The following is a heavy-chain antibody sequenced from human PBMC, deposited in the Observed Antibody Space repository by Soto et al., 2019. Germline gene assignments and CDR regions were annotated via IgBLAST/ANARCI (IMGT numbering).Heavy chain of an antibody. CDR2: ISGGGST. J-gene: IGHJ3*02. Sequence: GGSLRLSCAASGFTVSTNYMTWVRQAPGKGLDWVSIISGGGSTYYGDSVKGRFTISRDNSKNTLYLQMNSLTAGDTAVYYCARGYHYYDSSGYDKWDAFDIWGQGTMVTVSS. V-gene: IGHV3-66*01. CDR3: ARGYHYYDSSGYDKWDAFDI. CDR1: GFTVSTNY. D-gene: IGHD3-22*01.